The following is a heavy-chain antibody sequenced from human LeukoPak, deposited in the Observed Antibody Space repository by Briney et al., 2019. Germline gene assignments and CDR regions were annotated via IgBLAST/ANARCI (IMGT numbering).Heavy chain of an antibody. V-gene: IGHV4-59*01. J-gene: IGHJ4*02. CDR2: IYHTGGT. Sequence: SETLSLTCTVSGASISSYSWSWIRQPPGKGLEWVGFIYHTGGTDYNPSLQSRVTISVDTSKKQFSLKLSSVTAADTAVYYCARDLGSAGLFDYWGQGTLATVSS. D-gene: IGHD6-13*01. CDR3: ARDLGSAGLFDY. CDR1: GASISSYS.